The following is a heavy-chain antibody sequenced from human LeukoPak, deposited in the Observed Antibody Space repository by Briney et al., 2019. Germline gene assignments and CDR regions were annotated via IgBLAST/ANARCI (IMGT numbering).Heavy chain of an antibody. Sequence: ASVKVSCKASGYTFTSYYMHWVRQAPGQGLEWMGIINPSGGSTSYVQKFQGRVTMTRDTSTSTVYMELSSLRSEDTAVYYCARVRLGSGSYYNALDYWGQGTLVTVSS. CDR3: ARVRLGSGSYYNALDY. CDR2: INPSGGST. V-gene: IGHV1-46*01. J-gene: IGHJ4*02. CDR1: GYTFTSYY. D-gene: IGHD3-10*01.